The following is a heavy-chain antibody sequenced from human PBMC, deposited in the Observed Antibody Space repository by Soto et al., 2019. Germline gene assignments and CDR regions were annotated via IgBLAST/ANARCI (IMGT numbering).Heavy chain of an antibody. J-gene: IGHJ4*02. Sequence: GSLSLSCADSGIAFSTYGMPRVRQAPGKGLEWVAVISSDGSVAFYADSVKGRFTISRDNSKKMLSLQMNSLRGEDTAVYYCGHPVGDAAGGTDDFWGQGALVTVSS. CDR1: GIAFSTYG. V-gene: IGHV3-30*03. CDR3: GHPVGDAAGGTDDF. CDR2: ISSDGSVA. D-gene: IGHD6-25*01.